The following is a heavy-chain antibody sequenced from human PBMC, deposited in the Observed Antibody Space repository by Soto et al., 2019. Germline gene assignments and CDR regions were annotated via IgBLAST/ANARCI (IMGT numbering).Heavy chain of an antibody. Sequence: QVQLVESGGGVVQPGRSLRLSCAASGFTFSSYAMHWVRQAPGKGLEWVAVISYDGSNKYYADSVKGRFTISRDNSKDTLYLRMNSLRAEDTAVYYCAREGIAAAGTVFDYWGQGTLVTVSS. D-gene: IGHD6-13*01. CDR2: ISYDGSNK. CDR1: GFTFSSYA. V-gene: IGHV3-30-3*01. J-gene: IGHJ4*02. CDR3: AREGIAAAGTVFDY.